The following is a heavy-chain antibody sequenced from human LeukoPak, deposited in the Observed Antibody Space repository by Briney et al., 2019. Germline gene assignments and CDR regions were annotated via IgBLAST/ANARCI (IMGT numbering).Heavy chain of an antibody. V-gene: IGHV3-23*01. Sequence: GGSLRLSCAASGFTFSSYSMNWVRQAPGKGLEWVSAISGSGGSTYYADSVKSRFTISRDNSKNTLYLQMNSLRAEDTAVYYCAKDLWDYYDSSGYCFFDYWGQGTLVTVSS. D-gene: IGHD3-22*01. CDR2: ISGSGGST. J-gene: IGHJ4*02. CDR3: AKDLWDYYDSSGYCFFDY. CDR1: GFTFSSYS.